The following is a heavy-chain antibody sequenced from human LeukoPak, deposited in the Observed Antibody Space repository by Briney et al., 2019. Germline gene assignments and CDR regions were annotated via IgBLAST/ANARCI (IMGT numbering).Heavy chain of an antibody. CDR2: ISPDGKYI. J-gene: IGHJ3*02. Sequence: GGSLRLSCAASGFTFRSTVMTWVRQAPGKGLEWVSTISPDGKYIYYADSLRGRFTISRDNSKNTLYLQMNSLRAEDTAVYYCAKSPRIAAAGTIAFDIWGQGTMVTVSS. CDR1: GFTFRSTV. V-gene: IGHV3-23*01. D-gene: IGHD6-13*01. CDR3: AKSPRIAAAGTIAFDI.